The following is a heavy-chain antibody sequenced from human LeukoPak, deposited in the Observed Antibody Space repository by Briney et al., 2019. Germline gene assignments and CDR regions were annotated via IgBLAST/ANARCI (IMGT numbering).Heavy chain of an antibody. CDR2: ISGSGGST. D-gene: IGHD3-3*01. CDR3: AKAQGPDDFWSGYRYYYGMDV. CDR1: GFTFSSYA. Sequence: GGSLRLSCAASGFTFSSYAMSWARQAPGKGLEWVSAISGSGGSTYYADSVKGRFTISRDNSKNTLYLQMNSLRAEDTAVYYCAKAQGPDDFWSGYRYYYGMDVWGQGTTVTVSS. J-gene: IGHJ6*02. V-gene: IGHV3-23*01.